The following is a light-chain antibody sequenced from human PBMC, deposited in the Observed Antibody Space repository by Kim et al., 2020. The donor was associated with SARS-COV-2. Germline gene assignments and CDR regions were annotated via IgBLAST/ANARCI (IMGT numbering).Light chain of an antibody. CDR1: QGTTNS. Sequence: YASVGDKVTITCRASQGTTNSFAWYQQKPGEAPKLLIFEASILQTGVPSRFTGSGSGTEFTLTISSLQPEDFATYFCQQLNSDPLTFGGGTKLEI. CDR3: QQLNSDPLT. CDR2: EAS. V-gene: IGKV1-9*01. J-gene: IGKJ2*01.